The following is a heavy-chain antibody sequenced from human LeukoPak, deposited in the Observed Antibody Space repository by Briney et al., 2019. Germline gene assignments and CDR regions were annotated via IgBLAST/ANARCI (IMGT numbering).Heavy chain of an antibody. Sequence: RSGGSLRLSCAASGFTFSSYSMNWVRQAPGKGLEWVSYISSSSSTIYYADSVKGRFTISRDNAKNSLYLQMNSLRAEDTAVYYCARDFTIFGVVINWFDPWGQGTLVTVSS. V-gene: IGHV3-48*01. J-gene: IGHJ5*02. D-gene: IGHD3-3*01. CDR1: GFTFSSYS. CDR2: ISSSSSTI. CDR3: ARDFTIFGVVINWFDP.